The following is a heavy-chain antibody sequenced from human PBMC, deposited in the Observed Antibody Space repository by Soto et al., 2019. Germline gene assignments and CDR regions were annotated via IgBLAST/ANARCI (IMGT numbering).Heavy chain of an antibody. CDR2: ISHDGVRNT. D-gene: IGHD1-1*01. V-gene: IGHV3-30*04. CDR3: TRDGVARTVFRFYYFDL. CDR1: GFGFSDYA. J-gene: IGHJ4*02. Sequence: QVQLVESGGGVVQPGRSLRLSCAASGFGFSDYAMHWVRQAPGEGLEWVAGISHDGVRNTYYADSVKGRFTISRDNSMHTLYLQLNSLRPEDTDIYYCTRDGVARTVFRFYYFDLWGQRTLVTVSS.